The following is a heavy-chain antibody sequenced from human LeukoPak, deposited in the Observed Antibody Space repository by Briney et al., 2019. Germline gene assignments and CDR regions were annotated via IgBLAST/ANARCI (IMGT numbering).Heavy chain of an antibody. V-gene: IGHV3-7*01. J-gene: IGHJ4*02. Sequence: GGSLRLSCAASGFTFSSYWMSWVRQAPGKGLEWVANIKQDGSEKYYVDSVEGRFTISRDNAKNSLYLQMNSLRAEDTAVYYCARDMGDYYYGSGTYLGNDYWGQGTLVTVSS. CDR1: GFTFSSYW. CDR2: IKQDGSEK. CDR3: ARDMGDYYYGSGTYLGNDY. D-gene: IGHD3-10*01.